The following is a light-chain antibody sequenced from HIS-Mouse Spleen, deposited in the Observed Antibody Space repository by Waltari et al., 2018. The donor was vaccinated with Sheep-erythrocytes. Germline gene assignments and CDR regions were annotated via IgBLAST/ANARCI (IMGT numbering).Light chain of an antibody. CDR2: WAS. CDR3: QQYYSTPLT. V-gene: IGKV4-1*01. CDR1: QGVLYSSNNKNY. Sequence: DIVMTQSPESLAVSLGERATINCKSSQGVLYSSNNKNYLAWYQQKPGQPPKLLIYWASTRESGVPDRFSGSGSGTDFTLTISSLQAEDVAVYYCQQYYSTPLTLGGGTKVEIK. J-gene: IGKJ4*01.